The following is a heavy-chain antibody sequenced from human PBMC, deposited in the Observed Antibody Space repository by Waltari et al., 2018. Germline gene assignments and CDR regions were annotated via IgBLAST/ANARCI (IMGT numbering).Heavy chain of an antibody. CDR2: VYPGDGET. CDR1: GYTFTNFP. V-gene: IGHV5-51*01. D-gene: IGHD7-27*01. J-gene: IGHJ4*02. CDR3: ARDHLSLTAYYFDY. Sequence: EVQLVQSGAEVRKPGESLKISCKASGYTFTNFPIAWVRQMPGKGLEWMGIVYPGDGETRYSPSFQGQVTISADKSINTAYLQWNSLKTSDTAIYYCARDHLSLTAYYFDYWGQGTLVTVSS.